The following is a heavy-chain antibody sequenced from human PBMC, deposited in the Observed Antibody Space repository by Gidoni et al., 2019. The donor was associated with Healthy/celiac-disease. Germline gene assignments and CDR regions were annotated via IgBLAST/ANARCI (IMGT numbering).Heavy chain of an antibody. CDR2: LYPSSCGT. J-gene: IGHJ4*02. CDR1: GTTFTGYY. V-gene: IGHV1-2*04. Sequence: QVQLVQSGAEVKTPGASVKVSCKASGTTFTGYYMHWVRQGPGQGLEWMGWLYPSSCGTNYAQKFQGWVTMTRDTSISTAYMELSRLRSDDTAVYYCARGGHYYDSSGYMNPLDYWGQGTLVTVSS. D-gene: IGHD3-22*01. CDR3: ARGGHYYDSSGYMNPLDY.